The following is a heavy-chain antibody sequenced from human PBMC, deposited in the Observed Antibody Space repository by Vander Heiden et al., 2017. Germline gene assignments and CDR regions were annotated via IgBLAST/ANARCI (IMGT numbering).Heavy chain of an antibody. CDR3: VRERGPFDGFDI. J-gene: IGHJ3*02. D-gene: IGHD3-10*01. CDR2: IWSNGINQ. Sequence: QVQLVESGGGVVQPGRSLRHYCAASGFTFATYAMHGVVQAPGKGLEWVAVIWSNGINQYYADSVRGRFTFSRDNSKNILYLQMNSLRAEDTAVYYCVRERGPFDGFDIWGQGTMVTVSS. CDR1: GFTFATYA. V-gene: IGHV3-33*01.